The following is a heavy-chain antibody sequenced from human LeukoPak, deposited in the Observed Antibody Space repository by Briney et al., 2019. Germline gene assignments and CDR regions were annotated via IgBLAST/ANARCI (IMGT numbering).Heavy chain of an antibody. CDR2: IYYSGST. Sequence: TSETLSLTCTVSGGSISSGGYYWSWIRQHPGKGLEWIGYIYYSGSTYYNPSLKSRVTISVDTSKNQFSLKLSSVTAADTAVYYCARAHNDGMDVWGQGTTVTVSS. V-gene: IGHV4-31*03. CDR3: ARAHNDGMDV. J-gene: IGHJ6*02. CDR1: GGSISSGGYY. D-gene: IGHD5-24*01.